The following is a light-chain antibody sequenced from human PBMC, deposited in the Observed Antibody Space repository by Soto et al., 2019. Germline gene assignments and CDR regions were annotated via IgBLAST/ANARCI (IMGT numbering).Light chain of an antibody. J-gene: IGLJ2*01. CDR3: SSFAGNNNLV. V-gene: IGLV2-8*01. Sequence: QSALTQPPSASGSPGQSVTISCTGTSSDVGGYNYVSWYQQHPGKAPKLMISEVSKRPSGVPDRFSGSKSGNTASLTVSGRQAEDAADYYCSSFAGNNNLVFGGGTKVTVL. CDR2: EVS. CDR1: SSDVGGYNY.